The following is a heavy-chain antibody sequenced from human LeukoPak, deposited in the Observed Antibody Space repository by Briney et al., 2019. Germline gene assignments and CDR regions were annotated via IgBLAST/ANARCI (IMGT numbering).Heavy chain of an antibody. D-gene: IGHD6-13*01. CDR1: GGSISSSSYY. CDR2: IYYSGST. J-gene: IGHJ3*02. CDR3: ARGAWGIAAAGSAFDI. Sequence: SETLSLTCTVSGGSISSSSYYWGWIRQPPGKGLEWIGSIYYSGSTYYNPSLKSRVTISVDTSKNQFSLKLSSVTAADTAVYYCARGAWGIAAAGSAFDIWGQGTMVTVSS. V-gene: IGHV4-39*07.